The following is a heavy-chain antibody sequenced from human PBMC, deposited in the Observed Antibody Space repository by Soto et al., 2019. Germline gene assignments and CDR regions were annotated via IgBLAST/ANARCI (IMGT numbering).Heavy chain of an antibody. J-gene: IGHJ6*01. Sequence: PGGSLRLSCAASGFTFSSYGMHWVRQAPGKGLEWVAVIWYDGSNKYYADSVKGRFTISRGNSKNTLYLQMNSLRAEDTAVYYCARDGRYYDFWSGNPDYYYYGMDVWGQGTTVTVSS. CDR2: IWYDGSNK. CDR1: GFTFSSYG. CDR3: ARDGRYYDFWSGNPDYYYYGMDV. D-gene: IGHD3-3*01. V-gene: IGHV3-33*01.